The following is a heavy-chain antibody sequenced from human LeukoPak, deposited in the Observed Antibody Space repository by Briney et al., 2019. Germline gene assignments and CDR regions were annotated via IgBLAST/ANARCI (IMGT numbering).Heavy chain of an antibody. CDR1: GYMFTDYY. V-gene: IGHV1-69-2*01. J-gene: IGHJ4*02. CDR3: ATDDYGDYWARF. D-gene: IGHD4-17*01. CDR2: VNPQNGET. Sequence: ATVKISCKASGYMFTDYYMHWVQQAPGKGLEWMGRVNPQNGETVYAENFQGRVTMIADTSTGTVYMELTSLRSEDTAVYYCATDDYGDYWARFWGQGSLVTVSS.